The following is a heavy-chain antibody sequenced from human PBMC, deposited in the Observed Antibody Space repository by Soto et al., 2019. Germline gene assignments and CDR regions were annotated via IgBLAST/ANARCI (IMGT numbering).Heavy chain of an antibody. CDR1: GGSISSYR. V-gene: IGHV4-59*12. Sequence: ETLSLTCTVSGGSISSYRWSWIRQPPGEGLEWIGSIYYSGNTNYNPSLKSRVTISADTSKNEFSLRLRSVTTADTAVYYCARGQFNILTGYYIDYWGQGTLVTVSS. J-gene: IGHJ4*02. D-gene: IGHD3-9*01. CDR3: ARGQFNILTGYYIDY. CDR2: IYYSGNT.